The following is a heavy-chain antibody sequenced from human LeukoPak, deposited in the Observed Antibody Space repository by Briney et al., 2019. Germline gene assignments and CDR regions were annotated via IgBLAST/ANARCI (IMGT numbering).Heavy chain of an antibody. V-gene: IGHV1-2*02. CDR3: ARTGTYYSGMYYFDH. Sequence: ASVKVSCKASGYTFTGYYMHWVRQAPGQGLERMGWINPNSGGTNYAQKFQGRVTMTRDTSISTAYMELSRLTADDTAVYFCARTGTYYSGMYYFDHWGQGTVVTVFS. CDR1: GYTFTGYY. D-gene: IGHD3-10*01. J-gene: IGHJ4*02. CDR2: INPNSGGT.